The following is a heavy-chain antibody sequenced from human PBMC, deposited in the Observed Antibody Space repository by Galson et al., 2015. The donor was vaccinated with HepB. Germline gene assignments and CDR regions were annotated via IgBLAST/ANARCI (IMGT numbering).Heavy chain of an antibody. V-gene: IGHV1-18*04. Sequence: SVKVSCKASGYTFSNHGISWVRQAPGQGLEWMGWTSVHNENTQYAQKFQGRVTMTTETSTNTVYMELRSLRSDDTAVYFCARENSGDDSDWFDPWGQGTLVIVSS. J-gene: IGHJ5*02. CDR1: GYTFSNHG. CDR2: TSVHNENT. CDR3: ARENSGDDSDWFDP. D-gene: IGHD1-1*01.